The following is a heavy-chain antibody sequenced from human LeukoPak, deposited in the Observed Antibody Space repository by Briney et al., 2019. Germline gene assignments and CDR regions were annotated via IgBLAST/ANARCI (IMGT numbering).Heavy chain of an antibody. D-gene: IGHD3-22*01. Sequence: SETLSLTCAVYGGSFSGYYWNWIRQPSGKGLEWIGEINHSGSTNYNPSLKSRVTISVDMSKNQFSLKLSSVTAADTAVYYCARGRGDSSGYYYFNYWGQGTLVTVSS. J-gene: IGHJ4*02. V-gene: IGHV4-34*01. CDR3: ARGRGDSSGYYYFNY. CDR1: GGSFSGYY. CDR2: INHSGST.